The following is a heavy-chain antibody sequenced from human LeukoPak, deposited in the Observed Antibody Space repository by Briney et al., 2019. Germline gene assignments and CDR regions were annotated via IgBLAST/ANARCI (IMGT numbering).Heavy chain of an antibody. CDR3: ARGRGYCSSTSCYGAFDI. D-gene: IGHD2-2*01. J-gene: IGHJ3*02. Sequence: SVKVSCKASGGTFSSYAISWVRQAPGQGLEWMGGIIPIFGTANYAQKFQGRVTITTDESTSTAYMEQSSLRSEDTAVYYCARGRGYCSSTSCYGAFDIWGQGTMVTVSS. CDR2: IIPIFGTA. V-gene: IGHV1-69*05. CDR1: GGTFSSYA.